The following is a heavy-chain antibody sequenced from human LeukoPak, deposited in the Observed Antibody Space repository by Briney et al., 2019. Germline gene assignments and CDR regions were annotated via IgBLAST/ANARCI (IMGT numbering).Heavy chain of an antibody. CDR1: GFTFSNYG. J-gene: IGHJ4*02. CDR3: AKQNARGGTYEPVTV. Sequence: PGGSLRLSCAAAGFTFSNYGMHWVRQAPGTGLEWVAFIQFDGGNRFYADSVKGRFTISRDNSKNTLSLQMNSLRVEDTAVYYCAKQNARGGTYEPVTVWGQAALVTVSS. V-gene: IGHV3-30*02. CDR2: IQFDGGNR. D-gene: IGHD3-16*01.